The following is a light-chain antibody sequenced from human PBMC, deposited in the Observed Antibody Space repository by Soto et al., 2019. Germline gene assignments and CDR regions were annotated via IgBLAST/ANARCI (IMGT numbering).Light chain of an antibody. Sequence: DIQLTQSPSFLSASVGDRVTITCRASQGISSYLAWYQQKPGKAPKLLIYAASTLQSGVPSRFSGSGSGTDFTLTITSLQPEDFATYYCQQSYSIPITFGPGTKVDIK. CDR1: QGISSY. V-gene: IGKV1-9*01. CDR3: QQSYSIPIT. CDR2: AAS. J-gene: IGKJ3*01.